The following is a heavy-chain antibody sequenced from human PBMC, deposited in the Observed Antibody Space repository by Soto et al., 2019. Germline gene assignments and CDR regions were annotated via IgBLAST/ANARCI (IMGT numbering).Heavy chain of an antibody. J-gene: IGHJ6*03. CDR1: GGSFSGYY. CDR3: ARGYYDFWSGPLRNYYYYYMDV. D-gene: IGHD3-3*01. Sequence: SETLSLTCAVYGGSFSGYYWSWIRQPPGKGLEWIGDINHSGSTNYNPSLKSRVTISVDTSKNQFSLKLSSVTAADTAVYYCARGYYDFWSGPLRNYYYYYMDVWGKGTTVTVSS. V-gene: IGHV4-34*01. CDR2: INHSGST.